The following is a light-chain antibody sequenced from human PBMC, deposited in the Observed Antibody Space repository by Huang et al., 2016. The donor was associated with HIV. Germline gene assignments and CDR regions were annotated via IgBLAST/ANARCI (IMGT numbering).Light chain of an antibody. J-gene: IGKJ4*01. CDR2: DAS. CDR1: QSIINF. Sequence: EIVLTQSPATLSLSPGERATLSCRASQSIINFIAWYQQKPGQAPRLLIYDASNRATGIPARVSGRGSGTDFTLTISSLEPEDFAVYYCQQRGNWPLTFGGGTKVEI. V-gene: IGKV3-11*01. CDR3: QQRGNWPLT.